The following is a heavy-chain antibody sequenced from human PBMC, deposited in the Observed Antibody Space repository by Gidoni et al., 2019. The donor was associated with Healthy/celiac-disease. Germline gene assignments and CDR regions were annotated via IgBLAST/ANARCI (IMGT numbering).Heavy chain of an antibody. V-gene: IGHV3-11*01. CDR2: ISGSAATI. D-gene: IGHD5-12*01. Sequence: QVQLVESGGDLVKPGGSLRLSCAASGFTFSDYYMSWIRQAPGKGLEWVSYISGSAATIYYADSVKGRFTISRDNAKNSLYLQMNSLRPEDTAIYYCARASLVATPYWGQGTLVTVSS. CDR3: ARASLVATPY. J-gene: IGHJ4*02. CDR1: GFTFSDYY.